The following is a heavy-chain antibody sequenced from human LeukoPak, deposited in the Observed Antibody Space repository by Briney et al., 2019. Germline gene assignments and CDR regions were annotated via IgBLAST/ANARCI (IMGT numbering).Heavy chain of an antibody. CDR3: ARGSITPYYFDY. Sequence: SGTLSLTRAVSGGSISSSNWWSWVRQPPGKGLEWIGEIYHSGSTNYNPSLKSRVTTSVDTSKNQFSLKLSSVTAADTAVYYCARGSITPYYFDYWGQGTLVTVSS. D-gene: IGHD3-3*01. CDR2: IYHSGST. V-gene: IGHV4-4*02. J-gene: IGHJ4*02. CDR1: GGSISSSNW.